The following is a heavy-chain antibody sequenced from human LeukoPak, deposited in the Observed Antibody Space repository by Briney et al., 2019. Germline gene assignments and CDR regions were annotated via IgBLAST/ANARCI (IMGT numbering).Heavy chain of an antibody. J-gene: IGHJ4*02. Sequence: SETLSLTCTVSGYSISSGYYWGWIRQPPGKGLEWIGSFYDSGNTYYNPSLKSRVTISVDTSKNQFSLKVRSVTAADTAVYFCARGKIRGGHIDYWGQGTLVTVSS. D-gene: IGHD3-16*01. V-gene: IGHV4-38-2*02. CDR3: ARGKIRGGHIDY. CDR1: GYSISSGYY. CDR2: FYDSGNT.